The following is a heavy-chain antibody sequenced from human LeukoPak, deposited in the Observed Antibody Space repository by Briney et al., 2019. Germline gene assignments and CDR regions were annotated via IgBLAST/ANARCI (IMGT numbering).Heavy chain of an antibody. CDR1: GYTFSNFD. D-gene: IGHD3-16*01. CDR2: MTPKTGRT. Sequence: VKVSCKTSGYTFSNFDLNWLRQAAGQGLEWVGYMTPKTGRTVYAQKFQGRVTITKDTSISTLYMELTSLRSEDSAVYYCATSDAHLGGNFQHWGQGTLVTVSS. V-gene: IGHV1-8*02. J-gene: IGHJ1*01. CDR3: ATSDAHLGGNFQH.